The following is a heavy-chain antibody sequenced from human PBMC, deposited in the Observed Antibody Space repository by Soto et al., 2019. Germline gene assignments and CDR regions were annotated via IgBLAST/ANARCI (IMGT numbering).Heavy chain of an antibody. Sequence: EVQLVESGGTLVQPGGSLRLSCAASGLTFSSPWMSWVRQAPGKGLEWVANMKQDDSEKYYLESVKGRFPISRDNTKNSLDLQMNSLRVEDTAVYYCTRDDYYGGTSRDWGQGTLVTVSS. V-gene: IGHV3-7*01. CDR2: MKQDDSEK. CDR1: GLTFSSPW. CDR3: TRDDYYGGTSRD. D-gene: IGHD4-17*01. J-gene: IGHJ4*02.